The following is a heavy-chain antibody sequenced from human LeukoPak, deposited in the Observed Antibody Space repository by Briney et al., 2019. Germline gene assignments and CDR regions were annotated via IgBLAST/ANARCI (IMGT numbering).Heavy chain of an antibody. CDR3: AKEGSLYYFDY. CDR1: GFIFTRYV. J-gene: IGHJ4*02. V-gene: IGHV3-23*01. Sequence: GGSLRLSCGASGFIFTRYVMNWVRQSPGKGLEWVSGISGSGLSTYYADSVKGRFTISRDNSKNTLYLQMDSLRAEDTAVYYCAKEGSLYYFDYWGQGTLVTVSS. CDR2: ISGSGLST.